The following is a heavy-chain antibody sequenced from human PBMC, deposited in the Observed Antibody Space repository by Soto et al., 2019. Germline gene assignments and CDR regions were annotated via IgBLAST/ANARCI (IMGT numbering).Heavy chain of an antibody. J-gene: IGHJ4*02. D-gene: IGHD2-15*01. Sequence: SETLSLTCAVDGGSFGGYDWTWIRQHPGKGLEWIGYIYYSGSTYYNPSLKSRVTISVDTSKNQFSLKLSSVTAADTAVYYCARGQVVAAQHWGQGTLVTVSS. CDR2: IYYSGST. CDR1: GGSFGGYD. V-gene: IGHV4-31*11. CDR3: ARGQVVAAQH.